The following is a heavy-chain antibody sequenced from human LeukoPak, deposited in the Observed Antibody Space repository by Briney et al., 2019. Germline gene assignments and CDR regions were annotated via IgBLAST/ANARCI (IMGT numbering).Heavy chain of an antibody. CDR3: ARVFTDIVARADY. CDR1: GYTFTGYY. V-gene: IGHV1-2*02. Sequence: ASVTLSCKASGYTFTGYYMHWVRQAPGQGLEWMGWINPNSGGTNYAQKFQGRVTMTSDTSISTAYMELSRLRSDDTAVYYCARVFTDIVARADYWGQGTLVTVSS. CDR2: INPNSGGT. D-gene: IGHD5-12*01. J-gene: IGHJ4*02.